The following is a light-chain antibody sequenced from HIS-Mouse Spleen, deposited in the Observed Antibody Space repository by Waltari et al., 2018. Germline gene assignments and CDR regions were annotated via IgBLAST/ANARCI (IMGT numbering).Light chain of an antibody. CDR1: SSDVGGYNY. V-gene: IGLV2-14*01. J-gene: IGLJ1*01. CDR3: SSYTSSSTYV. CDR2: EVS. Sequence: QSAPTQPASVSGSPGQSITISCTGTSSDVGGYNYVSWYQQHPGKAPKLMIYEVSNRPSGVSKRLSGSNAGKTACLTISGLQAEDEADYYCSSYTSSSTYVFGTGTKVTVL.